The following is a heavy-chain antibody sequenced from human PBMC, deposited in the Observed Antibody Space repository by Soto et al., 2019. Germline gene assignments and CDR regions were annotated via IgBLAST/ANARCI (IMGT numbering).Heavy chain of an antibody. D-gene: IGHD3-10*01. CDR1: GYTFTSYG. Sequence: ASVKVSCKASGYTFTSYGISWVRQAPGQGLEWMGWISAYNGNTNYAQKLQGRVTMTTDTSTSTAYMELRSLRSDDTAVYYCASESYYGSYPLYWGQGTLVTAPQ. CDR2: ISAYNGNT. CDR3: ASESYYGSYPLY. V-gene: IGHV1-18*01. J-gene: IGHJ4*02.